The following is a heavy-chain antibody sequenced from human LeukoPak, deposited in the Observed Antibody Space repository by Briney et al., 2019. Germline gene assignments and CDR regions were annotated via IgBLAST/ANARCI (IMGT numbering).Heavy chain of an antibody. CDR2: IYSGGST. J-gene: IGHJ6*02. CDR1: EFTVSSNY. Sequence: PGGSLRLSCAASEFTVSSNYMSWVRQAPGKGLEWVSLIYSGGSTYYVDSVKGRFTISRDNSKNTLYLQMNSLRAEDTAVYYCASRDKGYYYGMDVWGQGTTVTVSS. CDR3: ASRDKGYYYGMDV. V-gene: IGHV3-66*01. D-gene: IGHD5-24*01.